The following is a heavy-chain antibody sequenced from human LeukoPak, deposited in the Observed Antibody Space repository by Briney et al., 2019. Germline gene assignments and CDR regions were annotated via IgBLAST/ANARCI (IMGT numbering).Heavy chain of an antibody. CDR2: IYSGGST. V-gene: IGHV3-53*01. D-gene: IGHD6-19*01. Sequence: PGGSLRLSCAASGFTVSSNYMSWVRQAPGKGLEWVSVIYSGGSTYYADSVKGRFTISRDNSKNTLYLQMNSLRAEDTAVYYCARGLGGWYAGCDYWGQGTLVTVSS. CDR3: ARGLGGWYAGCDY. J-gene: IGHJ4*02. CDR1: GFTVSSNY.